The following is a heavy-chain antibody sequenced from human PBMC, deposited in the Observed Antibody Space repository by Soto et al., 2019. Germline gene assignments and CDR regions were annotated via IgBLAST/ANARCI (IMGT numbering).Heavy chain of an antibody. CDR3: ARGWARGVIQWFDP. Sequence: PSETLSLTCTVSGGSISSYYWGWIRQPPGKGLEWIGYIYYSGSTNYNPSLKSRVTISVDASKNQFSLKLSSVTAADTAVYYCARGWARGVIQWFDPWGQGTLVTVSS. CDR2: IYYSGST. V-gene: IGHV4-59*01. CDR1: GGSISSYY. D-gene: IGHD3-10*01. J-gene: IGHJ5*02.